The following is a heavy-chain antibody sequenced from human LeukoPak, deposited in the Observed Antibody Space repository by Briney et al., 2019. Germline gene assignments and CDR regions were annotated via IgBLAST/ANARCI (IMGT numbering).Heavy chain of an antibody. V-gene: IGHV4-39*07. CDR3: ARIKLAAAGPDAFDI. D-gene: IGHD6-13*01. CDR1: GGSISSSSYY. J-gene: IGHJ3*02. Sequence: PSETLSLTCTVSGGSISSSSYYWGWIRQPPGKGLEWIGSVYYTGASYYNPSLKSRVTISIDTSKKHFSLKLSSVTAADTAVYYCARIKLAAAGPDAFDIWGQGTMVTVSS. CDR2: VYYTGAS.